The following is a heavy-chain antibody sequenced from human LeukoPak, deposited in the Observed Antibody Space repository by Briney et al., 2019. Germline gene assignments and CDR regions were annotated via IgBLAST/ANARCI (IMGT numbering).Heavy chain of an antibody. CDR2: IYHTGIT. D-gene: IGHD5-24*01. J-gene: IGHJ4*02. V-gene: IGHV4-30-4*01. Sequence: SQTLSLTCTVSGASISSAGYYWSWIRQPPGKGLEWIGYIYHTGITYYNPSLKSRVTISVDTSKSQFSLKLSSVPAADTAVYYCAGLYNYYFDYWGQGALVTVSS. CDR3: AGLYNYYFDY. CDR1: GASISSAGYY.